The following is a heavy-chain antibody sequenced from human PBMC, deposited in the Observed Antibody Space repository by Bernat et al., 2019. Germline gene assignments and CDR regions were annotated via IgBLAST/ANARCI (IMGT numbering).Heavy chain of an antibody. D-gene: IGHD3-10*01. CDR1: GFTVSSNY. CDR2: IYSGGST. V-gene: IGHV3-66*01. Sequence: EVQLVESGGGLVQPGGSLRLSCAASGFTVSSNYMSWVRQAPGKGLEWVSVIYSGGSTYYADSVKGRFTISRDNSKNTLYLQMNSLRAEDTAVYYCARDVGDYYGSGSPSDYWGQGTLVTVSS. CDR3: ARDVGDYYGSGSPSDY. J-gene: IGHJ4*02.